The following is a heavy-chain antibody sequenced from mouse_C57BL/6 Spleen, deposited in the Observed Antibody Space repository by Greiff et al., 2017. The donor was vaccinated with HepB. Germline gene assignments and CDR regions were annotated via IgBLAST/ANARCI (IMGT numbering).Heavy chain of an antibody. CDR1: GCTFTEYT. J-gene: IGHJ1*03. V-gene: IGHV1-62-2*01. CDR3: AKHEERGYGDWYFDV. CDR2: FYPGSGSI. Sequence: QVQLKQPGAELVKPGASVKLSCKASGCTFTEYTIHWVKQRSGQGLEWIGWFYPGSGSIKYNEKFKDKATLTADKTSSTAYMELSRLTSEDSAVYFCAKHEERGYGDWYFDVWGTGTTVTVSS. D-gene: IGHD2-2*01.